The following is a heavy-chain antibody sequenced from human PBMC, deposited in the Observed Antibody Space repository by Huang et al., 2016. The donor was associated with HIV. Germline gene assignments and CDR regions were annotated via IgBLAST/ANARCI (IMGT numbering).Heavy chain of an antibody. V-gene: IGHV3-49*05. Sequence: EVQLVESGGGLVKPGRSLRLSCTASGFTFGAYAMSWFRQAPGKGLEWVGVIRSKASGGTTEYAASVKGRVTISRDDSKSIAYLQMNSLKIEDTAVYYCTRENYDFWSGYYKYYFDYWGQGTLVTVSS. D-gene: IGHD3-3*01. CDR3: TRENYDFWSGYYKYYFDY. J-gene: IGHJ4*02. CDR2: IRSKASGGTT. CDR1: GFTFGAYA.